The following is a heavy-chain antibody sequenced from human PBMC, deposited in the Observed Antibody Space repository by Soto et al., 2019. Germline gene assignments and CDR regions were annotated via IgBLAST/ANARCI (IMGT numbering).Heavy chain of an antibody. CDR3: ARHMWIKDFVPYDAFDI. Sequence: QVKLQESGPGLVRSSETLSLTCTVSGASIRAYYWSWIRQPPGKGLDWIAYTRYDVNTVFNPSLKSRVTISVDTSRNQVSLGLRAVTVAVAAVYYCARHMWIKDFVPYDAFDIWGRGTVITVSS. CDR2: TRYDVNT. V-gene: IGHV4-59*08. CDR1: GASIRAYY. J-gene: IGHJ3*02. D-gene: IGHD3-3*01.